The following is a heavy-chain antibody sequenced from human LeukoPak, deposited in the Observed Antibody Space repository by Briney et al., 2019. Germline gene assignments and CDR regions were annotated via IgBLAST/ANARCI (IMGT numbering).Heavy chain of an antibody. Sequence: GGSLRLSCAASGFTFSTYEMNWVRQAPGKGLEWISYISRSGSAIHYADSVKGRFTISRDNARNSLYLQMNSLRAEDTALYYCARVWSTVTTLDYWGQGTLVTVAS. CDR1: GFTFSTYE. V-gene: IGHV3-48*03. D-gene: IGHD4-17*01. J-gene: IGHJ4*02. CDR3: ARVWSTVTTLDY. CDR2: ISRSGSAI.